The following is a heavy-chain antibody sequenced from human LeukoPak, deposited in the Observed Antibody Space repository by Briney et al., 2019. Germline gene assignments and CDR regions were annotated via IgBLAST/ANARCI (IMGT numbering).Heavy chain of an antibody. V-gene: IGHV3-33*01. CDR3: ARDKSGSYFDY. J-gene: IGHJ4*02. CDR2: IWFDGNNK. Sequence: PGGSLRLSCVASGFIFSNYGMHWVRQVPGKGLEWVAVIWFDGNNKYYADSVKGRFTISRDISKSTLYLQLNSLRVDDTAVYYCARDKSGSYFDYWGQGTLVTV. CDR1: GFIFSNYG. D-gene: IGHD6-6*01.